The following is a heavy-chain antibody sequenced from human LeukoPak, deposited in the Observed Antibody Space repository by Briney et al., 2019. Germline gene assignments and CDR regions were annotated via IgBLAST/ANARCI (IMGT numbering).Heavy chain of an antibody. J-gene: IGHJ4*02. CDR1: GGSISSSNW. CDR3: ARAAWGYYGSSGYYPSDY. D-gene: IGHD3-22*01. V-gene: IGHV4-4*02. CDR2: IYHSGST. Sequence: SETLSLTCAVSGGSISSSNWWSWVRQPPGKGLEWIGEIYHSGSTNYNPSLKSRVTISVDTSKNQFSLKLSSVTAADTAVYYCARAAWGYYGSSGYYPSDYWGQGTLVTVSS.